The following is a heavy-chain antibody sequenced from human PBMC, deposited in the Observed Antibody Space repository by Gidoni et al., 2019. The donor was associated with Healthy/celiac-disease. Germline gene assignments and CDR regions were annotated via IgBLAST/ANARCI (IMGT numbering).Heavy chain of an antibody. D-gene: IGHD2-2*01. V-gene: IGHV3-7*03. CDR1: GFTFSSSW. Sequence: EVQLLASGVGLVQPGGSLRLSCAASGFTFSSSWMSWVRQAPGKGLEWVANIKQDGSEKYYVDSVKGRFTISRDNAKNSLYLQMNSLRAEDTAVYYCARGHREYCSSTSCLPDYWGQGTLVTVSS. CDR2: IKQDGSEK. J-gene: IGHJ4*02. CDR3: ARGHREYCSSTSCLPDY.